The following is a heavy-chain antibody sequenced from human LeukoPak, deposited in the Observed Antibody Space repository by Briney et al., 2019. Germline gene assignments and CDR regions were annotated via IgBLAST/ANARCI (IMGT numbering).Heavy chain of an antibody. CDR3: VRGTNDWTGVDY. V-gene: IGHV3-74*01. CDR2: ISPDGSHT. Sequence: GGSLRLSCAASGFTFRSYWMHWVRQAPGKGPVSVSRISPDGSHTDYSDSVTGRLSISRANAKNTLYLHMSSLRNDDTALYYCVRGTNDWTGVDYWGQGTLVTVSS. D-gene: IGHD1-1*01. J-gene: IGHJ4*02. CDR1: GFTFRSYW.